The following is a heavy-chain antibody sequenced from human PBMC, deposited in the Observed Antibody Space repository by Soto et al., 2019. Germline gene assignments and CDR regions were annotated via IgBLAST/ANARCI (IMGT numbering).Heavy chain of an antibody. Sequence: EVQLLESGGGLVQPGGSLRLSCAASGFTFSSYAMSWVRQAPGKGLEWVSAISGSGGSTYYADSVKGRFTISRDNSKNTLYLQMNSPRAEDTAVYYCAKDRWVDSSSWYIFDYWGQGTLVTVSS. CDR3: AKDRWVDSSSWYIFDY. V-gene: IGHV3-23*01. CDR2: ISGSGGST. J-gene: IGHJ4*02. CDR1: GFTFSSYA. D-gene: IGHD6-13*01.